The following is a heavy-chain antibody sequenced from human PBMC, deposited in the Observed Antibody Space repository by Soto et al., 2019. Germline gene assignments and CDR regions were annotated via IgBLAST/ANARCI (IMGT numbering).Heavy chain of an antibody. CDR2: IWYDGSNT. J-gene: IGHJ4*02. CDR3: VRDLMGSGGHFDY. Sequence: GGSLRLSCAASGFIFSSFGMHWVRQAPGKGLEWVAHIWYDGSNTYYADSVKGRFTISRDNSRNTLYLQMNSLRAEDTAVYHCVRDLMGSGGHFDYWGQGTPVTVSS. D-gene: IGHD2-15*01. V-gene: IGHV3-33*01. CDR1: GFIFSSFG.